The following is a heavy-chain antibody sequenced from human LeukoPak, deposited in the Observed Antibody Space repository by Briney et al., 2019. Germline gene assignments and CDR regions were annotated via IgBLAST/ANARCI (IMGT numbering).Heavy chain of an antibody. CDR1: GFTFGSYS. D-gene: IGHD2-2*01. CDR2: ISSSGSNT. CDR3: ARGAAVPAAGYYYGMDV. J-gene: IGHJ6*02. V-gene: IGHV3-21*01. Sequence: GGSLRLSCAASGFTFGSYSMNWVRQAPGKGLEWVSSISSSGSNTYYADSVKGRFTISRDNAKNSLYLQMNSLRAEDTAVYFCARGAAVPAAGYYYGMDVWGQGTTVTVSS.